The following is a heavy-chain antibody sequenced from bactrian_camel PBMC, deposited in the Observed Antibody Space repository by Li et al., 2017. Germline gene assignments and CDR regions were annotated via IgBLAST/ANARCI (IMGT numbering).Heavy chain of an antibody. J-gene: IGHJ4*01. CDR3: AAKRLPGWGSCLFQVAYVD. V-gene: IGHV3S40*01. Sequence: VQLVESGGGSVQAGGSLRLSCAASGYTYSMHSMAWFRQAPGKEREGVAVIYRGGGSTYYADSVKGRFTISQDNAKTTVHLQMNSLKPEDTAMYYCAAKRLPGWGSCLFQVAYVDWGQGTQVTVS. D-gene: IGHD2*01. CDR2: IYRGGGST. CDR1: GYTYSMHS.